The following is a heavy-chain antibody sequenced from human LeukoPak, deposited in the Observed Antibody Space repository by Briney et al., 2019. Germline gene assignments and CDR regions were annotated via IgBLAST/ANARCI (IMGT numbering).Heavy chain of an antibody. J-gene: IGHJ4*02. D-gene: IGHD3-22*01. V-gene: IGHV3-33*01. CDR3: ARDFYYYGSSGPDY. Sequence: GGSLRLSCAASGFTFSSYGMHWVRQAPGKGLEWVAVIWYDGSNKYYADSVKGRFTISRDNSKNTLYLQMNSLRAEDTAVYYCARDFYYYGSSGPDYWGQGTLVTVSS. CDR2: IWYDGSNK. CDR1: GFTFSSYG.